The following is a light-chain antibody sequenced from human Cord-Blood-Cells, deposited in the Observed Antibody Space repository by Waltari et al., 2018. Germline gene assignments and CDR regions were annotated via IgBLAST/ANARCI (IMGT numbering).Light chain of an antibody. CDR3: KQRSKWPWT. V-gene: IGKV3-11*01. J-gene: IGKJ1*01. CDR1: QSVSSY. Sequence: EIVLTQSPATLSLSPGGRATLSCRASQSVSSYLAWYQQKPGQAPRLLIYDASNKATGIPAGFSGSGSGTDFTLTISSRGPEDFAVYYCKQRSKWPWTFGQGTKVEIK. CDR2: DAS.